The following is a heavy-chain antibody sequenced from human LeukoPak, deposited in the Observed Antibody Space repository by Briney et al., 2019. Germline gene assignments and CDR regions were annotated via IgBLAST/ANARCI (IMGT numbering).Heavy chain of an antibody. CDR2: ISASGTIT. Sequence: PGGSLRLSCAASGFTFSSYEMNWVRQAPGKGLEWISYISASGTITHYADSVKGRFTISRDNAKNSLYLQMNSLRAEDTAVYYCASRYDFTTDRPYYYYYMDVWGKGTTVTVSS. CDR3: ASRYDFTTDRPYYYYYMDV. CDR1: GFTFSSYE. V-gene: IGHV3-48*03. J-gene: IGHJ6*03. D-gene: IGHD3-3*01.